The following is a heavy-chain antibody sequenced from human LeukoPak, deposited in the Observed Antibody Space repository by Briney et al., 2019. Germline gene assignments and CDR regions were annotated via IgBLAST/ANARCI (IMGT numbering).Heavy chain of an antibody. CDR1: GYTFTSYG. V-gene: IGHV1-46*01. Sequence: ASVKVSCKASGYTFTSYGISWVRQAPGQGLEWMGIINPSGGSTSYAQKFQGRVTMTRDTSTSTVYMELSSLRSEDTAVYYCARSPRDSTDAFDIWGQGTMVTVSS. CDR3: ARSPRDSTDAFDI. J-gene: IGHJ3*02. D-gene: IGHD3-22*01. CDR2: INPSGGST.